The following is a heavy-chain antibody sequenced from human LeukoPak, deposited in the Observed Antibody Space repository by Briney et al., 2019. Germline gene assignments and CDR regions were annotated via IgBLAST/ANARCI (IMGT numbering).Heavy chain of an antibody. Sequence: GGSLRLSCAASGFTFSAYGMHWVRQAPGKGLEWVSVIYSGGSTYYADSVKGRFTISRDNSKSTLYIQMNSLRAEDTAVYYCARGGGMATIRYWGQGTLVTVSS. CDR3: ARGGGMATIRY. V-gene: IGHV3-53*01. CDR2: IYSGGST. CDR1: GFTFSAYG. J-gene: IGHJ4*02. D-gene: IGHD5-24*01.